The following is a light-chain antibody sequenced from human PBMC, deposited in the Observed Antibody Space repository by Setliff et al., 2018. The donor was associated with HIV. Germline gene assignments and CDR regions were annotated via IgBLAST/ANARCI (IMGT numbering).Light chain of an antibody. CDR3: SSYSSGSTLVV. CDR1: SSDVGGYNY. J-gene: IGLJ2*01. CDR2: DVN. V-gene: IGLV2-14*03. Sequence: QSVLTQPASVSGLPGQSINISCTGTSSDVGGYNYVSWYQQYPGRAPKLMIYDVNNRPYGVSDRFSGSKSGYTATLTISGLQGEDEADYHCSSYSSGSTLVVFGGGTQLTVL.